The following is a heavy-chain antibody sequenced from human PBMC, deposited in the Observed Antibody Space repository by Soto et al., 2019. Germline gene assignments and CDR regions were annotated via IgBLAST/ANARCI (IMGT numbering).Heavy chain of an antibody. Sequence: QITLNESGPTQVKPRQTLTLTCTFSGFSLTTSGVGVGWIRQSPGKAPEWLALIYWDDDKRYSPSLKSRLTHTKDTSKNQVVLTMADLDPADTATYYCAHRVLRTVFGLVTTTAIYFDFWGQGTPVAVSS. CDR1: GFSLTTSGVG. CDR2: IYWDDDK. D-gene: IGHD3-3*01. J-gene: IGHJ4*02. CDR3: AHRVLRTVFGLVTTTAIYFDF. V-gene: IGHV2-5*02.